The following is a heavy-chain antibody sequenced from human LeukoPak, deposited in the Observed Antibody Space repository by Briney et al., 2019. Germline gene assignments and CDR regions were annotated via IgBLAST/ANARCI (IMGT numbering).Heavy chain of an antibody. CDR2: ISSSSSTI. J-gene: IGHJ4*02. Sequence: GGSLRLSCAASGFTFSSYSMNWVRQAPGKGLEWVSYISSSSSTIYYADSVKGRFTISRDNAKNSLYLQMNSLRADDTAVYYCARVSITMIVVGDYWGQGTLVTVSS. D-gene: IGHD3-22*01. CDR3: ARVSITMIVVGDY. V-gene: IGHV3-48*01. CDR1: GFTFSSYS.